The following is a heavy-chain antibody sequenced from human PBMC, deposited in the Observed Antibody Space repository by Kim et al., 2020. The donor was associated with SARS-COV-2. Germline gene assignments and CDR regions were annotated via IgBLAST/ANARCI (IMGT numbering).Heavy chain of an antibody. V-gene: IGHV3-64*02. D-gene: IGHD1-26*01. Sequence: FYADSVEGRFTISRDNSKNIVYLQMGSLRPEDTAVYYCASVFPRSGSYDCWGQGILVTVSS. J-gene: IGHJ4*02. CDR3: ASVFPRSGSYDC.